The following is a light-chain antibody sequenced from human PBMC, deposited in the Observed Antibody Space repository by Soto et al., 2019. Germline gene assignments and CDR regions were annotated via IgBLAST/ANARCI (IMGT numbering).Light chain of an antibody. J-gene: IGKJ1*01. CDR1: QSVSSSY. Sequence: EIVLTQSPGTLSLSPGERATLSCRASQSVSSSYLAWYQQKPGQAPRLLIYGASSRATGIPDRFSGSGSGTDFTLTINRLKPEDFAVYYCQQYNNWPWTFGQGTKVDIK. V-gene: IGKV3-20*01. CDR2: GAS. CDR3: QQYNNWPWT.